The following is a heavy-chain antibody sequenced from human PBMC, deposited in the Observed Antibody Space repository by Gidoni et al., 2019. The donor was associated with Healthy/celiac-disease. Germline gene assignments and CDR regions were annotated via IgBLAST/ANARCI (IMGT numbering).Heavy chain of an antibody. CDR2: ISYDGSNK. CDR1: SFTFTSYA. J-gene: IGHJ6*04. D-gene: IGHD3-3*01. V-gene: IGHV3-30-3*01. Sequence: QVQLVESGGGVVQPGRSLRLSCPAPSFTFTSYAMHWVRQAPGKGLEWVAVISYDGSNKYYADAVKGRFTISRDNSKNTLYLQMNSLRAEDTAVYYCARDFPLAYYDFWSGRYGMDVWGKGTTVTVSS. CDR3: ARDFPLAYYDFWSGRYGMDV.